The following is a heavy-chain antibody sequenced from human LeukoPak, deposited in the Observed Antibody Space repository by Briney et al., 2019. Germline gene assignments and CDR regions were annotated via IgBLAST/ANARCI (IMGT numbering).Heavy chain of an antibody. J-gene: IGHJ4*02. CDR3: AKGIAVAGTADY. CDR1: GFTFSSYG. V-gene: IGHV3-30*18. CDR2: ISYDGSNK. Sequence: PGGSLRLSCAASGFTFSSYGMHWVRQAPGKGLEWVAVISYDGSNKYYADSVKGRFTISRDNSKNTLYLQMNSLRAEDTAVYYCAKGIAVAGTADYWGQGTLVTVSS. D-gene: IGHD6-19*01.